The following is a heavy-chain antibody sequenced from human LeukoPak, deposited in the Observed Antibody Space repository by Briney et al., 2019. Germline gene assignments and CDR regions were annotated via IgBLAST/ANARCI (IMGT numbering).Heavy chain of an antibody. CDR3: ARDRGEWELLHY. V-gene: IGHV1-2*02. J-gene: IGHJ4*02. CDR2: INPNSGGT. D-gene: IGHD1-26*01. CDR1: GYTFTGYY. Sequence: ASVKVSRKASGYTFTGYYMHWVRQAPGQGLEWMGWINPNSGGTNYAQKFQGRVTMTRDTSISTAYMELSRLRSDDTAVYYCARDRGEWELLHYWGQGTLVTVSS.